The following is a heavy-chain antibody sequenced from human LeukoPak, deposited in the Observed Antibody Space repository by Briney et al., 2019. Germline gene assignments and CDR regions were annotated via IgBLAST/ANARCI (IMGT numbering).Heavy chain of an antibody. Sequence: KDGESLKTSCKGSGYSFTSYWICCRHPLPGKGEWWIGIIYTGDTDTRYSPSFQGQVTISADKSISTAYLQWSSLKASDTAMYYCARRRDGFFDYWGQGTLVTVSS. CDR1: GYSFTSYW. V-gene: IGHV5-51*07. J-gene: IGHJ4*02. D-gene: IGHD5-24*01. CDR3: ARRRDGFFDY. CDR2: IYTGDTDT.